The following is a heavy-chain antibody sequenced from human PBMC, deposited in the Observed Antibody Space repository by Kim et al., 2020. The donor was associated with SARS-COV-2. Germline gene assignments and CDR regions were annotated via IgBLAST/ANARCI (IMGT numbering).Heavy chain of an antibody. Sequence: SETLSLTCTVSGGSISGSYWCWIRQPPGKGLEWVAIVYYSGSTKNNQNLKRRVTMTVAASKTHHPLSLTSVTVAATAADYCSCVGRGGTHQADHWGE. CDR2: VYYSGST. J-gene: IGHJ4*02. CDR1: GGSISGSY. D-gene: IGHD1-26*01. V-gene: IGHV4-59*01. CDR3: SCVGRGGTHQADH.